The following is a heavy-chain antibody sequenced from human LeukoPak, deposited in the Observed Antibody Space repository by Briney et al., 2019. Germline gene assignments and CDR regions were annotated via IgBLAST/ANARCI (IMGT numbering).Heavy chain of an antibody. CDR2: IYWDDDK. Sequence: KSGPTLSKPTHTLTLTFTLSGISLSTSGVGVGWIRQPSGKALESLALIYWDDDKRYSPSLKSRLTITTDTSKNQVVLTMTNMDPVDTATYYSAHSSGWYGDGDFDYWSQGTLVTVSS. D-gene: IGHD6-19*01. CDR1: GISLSTSGVG. CDR3: AHSSGWYGDGDFDY. J-gene: IGHJ4*02. V-gene: IGHV2-5*02.